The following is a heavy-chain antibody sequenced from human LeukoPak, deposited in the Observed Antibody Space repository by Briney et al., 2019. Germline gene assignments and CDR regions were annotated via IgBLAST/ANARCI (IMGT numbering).Heavy chain of an antibody. Sequence: GGSLRLSCAASGFSFGSHGMSWVRQAPGKGLEWVSVISASGVSTSYADSVEGRFTISRDNSKNTLHLQMNSLRAEDTAVYYCAKDRGRWAFDYWGQGTLVTVSS. J-gene: IGHJ4*02. CDR1: GFSFGSHG. CDR3: AKDRGRWAFDY. D-gene: IGHD3-10*01. V-gene: IGHV3-23*01. CDR2: ISASGVST.